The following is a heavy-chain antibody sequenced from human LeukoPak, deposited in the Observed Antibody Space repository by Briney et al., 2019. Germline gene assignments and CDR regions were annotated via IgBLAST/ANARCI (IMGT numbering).Heavy chain of an antibody. D-gene: IGHD6-19*01. CDR2: MNQDGSAI. Sequence: GGSLRLSCAASGFTVSSNYMSWARQAPGKGLEWVAKMNQDGSAISYVDSVKGRFTISRDNAKNSLYLQMNSLRAEDTAVYYCASADSGRNSFAPWGQGTLVIVSS. CDR1: GFTVSSNY. V-gene: IGHV3-7*01. CDR3: ASADSGRNSFAP. J-gene: IGHJ5*02.